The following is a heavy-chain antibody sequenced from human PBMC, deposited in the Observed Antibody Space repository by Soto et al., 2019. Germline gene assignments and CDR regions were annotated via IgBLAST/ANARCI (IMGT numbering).Heavy chain of an antibody. Sequence: QVQLVESGGGVVQPGGSLRLSCAASGFTFRNHAMHWVRQAPGKGLECLAVIAHDGSNAFYRDSVKGRFTVSRGNSKNTLYLYMNRLRSEATGVYYCARGDREDILVVVGARPGEYGTDIWGQGTTVIVSS. CDR3: ARGDREDILVVVGARPGEYGTDI. CDR1: GFTFRNHA. D-gene: IGHD2-15*01. CDR2: IAHDGSNA. V-gene: IGHV3-30-3*01. J-gene: IGHJ6*02.